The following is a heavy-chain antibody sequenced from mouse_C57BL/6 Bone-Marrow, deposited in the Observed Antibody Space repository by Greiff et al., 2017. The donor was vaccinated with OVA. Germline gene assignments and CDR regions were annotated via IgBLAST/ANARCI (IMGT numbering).Heavy chain of an antibody. V-gene: IGHV14-3*01. Sequence: VQLQQSVAELVRPGASVRLSCTASGFNITNTYMHWVKQRPEQGLEWIGRIDPANGNTKYAPKFQGKATITADTSSNTAYLQLSSLTSVYTAIHYCAGSSPFPSMAFWRQDTSLTVPS. CDR3: AGSSPFPSMAF. CDR2: IDPANGNT. J-gene: IGHJ4*01. CDR1: GFNITNTY.